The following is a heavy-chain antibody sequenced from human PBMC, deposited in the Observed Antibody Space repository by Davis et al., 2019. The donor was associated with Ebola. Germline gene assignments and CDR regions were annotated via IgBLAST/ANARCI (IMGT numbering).Heavy chain of an antibody. CDR3: ASSPFWSGYKQDYYYYYYMDV. CDR1: GFTFGDYA. Sequence: PGGSLRLSCTASGFTFGDYAMSWFRQAPGKGLEWVGFIRSKAYGGTTEYAASVKGRFTISRDDSRSIAYLQMNSLKTEDTAVYYCASSPFWSGYKQDYYYYYYMDVWGKGTTVAVSS. V-gene: IGHV3-49*03. J-gene: IGHJ6*03. D-gene: IGHD3-3*01. CDR2: IRSKAYGGTT.